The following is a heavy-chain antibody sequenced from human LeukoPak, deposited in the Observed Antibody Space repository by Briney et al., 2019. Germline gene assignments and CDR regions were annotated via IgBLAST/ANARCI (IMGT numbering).Heavy chain of an antibody. J-gene: IGHJ4*02. CDR2: IYSGGST. CDR1: GFTVSSNY. CDR3: AREMSSGQKHNYFDY. Sequence: GGSLRLSCAASGFTVSSNYMSWVRQAPGKGLEWVSVIYSGGSTYYADSVKGRFTISRDNSKNTLYLQMNSLRAEDTAVDYCAREMSSGQKHNYFDYWGQGTLVTVSS. V-gene: IGHV3-53*01. D-gene: IGHD6-19*01.